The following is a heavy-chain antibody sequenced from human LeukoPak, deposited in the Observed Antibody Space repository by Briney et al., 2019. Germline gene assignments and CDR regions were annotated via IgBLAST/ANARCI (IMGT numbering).Heavy chain of an antibody. CDR2: IYYSGST. V-gene: IGHV4-31*03. Sequence: PSETLSLTCTVSGGSISSGGYYWSWIRQHPGKGLEWIGYIYYSGSTYYNPSLKSRVTISVDTSKNQFSLKLSSVTAADTAVYYCARGKDSSASYYFDYWGQGTLVTVSS. CDR3: ARGKDSSASYYFDY. J-gene: IGHJ4*02. D-gene: IGHD3-22*01. CDR1: GGSISSGGYY.